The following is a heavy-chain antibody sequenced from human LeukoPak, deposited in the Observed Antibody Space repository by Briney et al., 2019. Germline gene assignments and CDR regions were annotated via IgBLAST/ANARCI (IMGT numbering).Heavy chain of an antibody. CDR1: GFTVSQYW. CDR3: ARSGRGVDSFYFYMDV. D-gene: IGHD3-10*01. J-gene: IGHJ6*03. CDR2: IKHDGSEKQDGSEK. V-gene: IGHV3-7*01. Sequence: GGSLRLSCAASGFTVSQYWMSWVRQAPGKGLEWVANIKHDGSEKQDGSEKNYVDSVKGRFTISRDNAKNSLYLQMNSLRAEDTAVYYCARSGRGVDSFYFYMDVWGKGTTVTVSS.